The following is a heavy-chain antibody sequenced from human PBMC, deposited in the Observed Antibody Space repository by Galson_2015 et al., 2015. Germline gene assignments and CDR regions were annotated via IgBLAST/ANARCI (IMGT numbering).Heavy chain of an antibody. CDR1: GFTFSSYG. J-gene: IGHJ6*02. CDR2: ISYDGSNK. V-gene: IGHV3-30*18. D-gene: IGHD5-12*01. Sequence: SLRLSCAASGFTFSSYGMHWVRQAPGKGLEWVAVISYDGSNKYYADSVKGRFTISRDNSKNTLYLQMNSLRAEDTAVYYCAKDLQVDMVSNDPESGMDVWGQGTTVTVSS. CDR3: AKDLQVDMVSNDPESGMDV.